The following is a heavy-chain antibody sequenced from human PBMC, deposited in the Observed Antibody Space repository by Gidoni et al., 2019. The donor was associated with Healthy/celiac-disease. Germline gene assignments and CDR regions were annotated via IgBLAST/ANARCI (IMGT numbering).Heavy chain of an antibody. V-gene: IGHV4-34*01. CDR2: INHSGST. CDR3: ARGGKVVIAIRAHAFDI. D-gene: IGHD2-21*01. J-gene: IGHJ3*02. Sequence: QVQLQQWGAGLLKPSETLSLTCAFYGGSFSVYYWGWRRQPPGKGLEWIGEINHSGSTNYNPSLKSRVTISVDTSKNQFSLKLSSVTAADTAVYYCARGGKVVIAIRAHAFDIWGQGTMVTVSS. CDR1: GGSFSVYY.